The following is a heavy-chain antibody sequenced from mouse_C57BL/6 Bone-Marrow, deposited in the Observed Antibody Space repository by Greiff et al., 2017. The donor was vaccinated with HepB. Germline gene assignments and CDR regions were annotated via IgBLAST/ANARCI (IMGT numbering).Heavy chain of an antibody. CDR2: ISYSGST. CDR1: GYSITSDY. J-gene: IGHJ2*01. CDR3: ARWRITTVVATSYFDY. D-gene: IGHD1-1*01. Sequence: EVKLQESGPGLAKPSQTLSLTCSVPGYSITSDYWNWIRKFPGNKLEYMGYISYSGSTYYNPSLKSRISITRDTSKNQYYLQLNSVTTEDTATYYCARWRITTVVATSYFDYWGQGTTLTVSS. V-gene: IGHV3-8*01.